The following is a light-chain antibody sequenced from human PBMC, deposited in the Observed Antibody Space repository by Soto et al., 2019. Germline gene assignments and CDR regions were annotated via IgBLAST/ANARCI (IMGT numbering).Light chain of an antibody. CDR1: QSVSSSY. V-gene: IGKV3-20*01. CDR3: QQYEGT. CDR2: GAS. Sequence: EIVLTQSPGTLSLSPGERATLSCRASQSVSSSYLAWYQQKPGQAPRLLIYGASSRATGIPDRFSGSGSGTDFTLTISRLEPEDFAVYYCQQYEGTFGQGTKLELK. J-gene: IGKJ2*01.